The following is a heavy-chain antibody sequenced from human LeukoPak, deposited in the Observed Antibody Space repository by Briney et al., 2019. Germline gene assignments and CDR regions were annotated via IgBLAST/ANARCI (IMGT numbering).Heavy chain of an antibody. Sequence: SETLSLTCAVYGGSFSGYYWSWIRQPPGKGLEWIGEINHSGSTNYNPSLKSRVTISVDTSENQFSLKLSSVTAADTAVYYCARFSSGWLNDAFDIWGQGTMVTVSS. V-gene: IGHV4-34*01. CDR3: ARFSSGWLNDAFDI. CDR1: GGSFSGYY. CDR2: INHSGST. D-gene: IGHD6-19*01. J-gene: IGHJ3*02.